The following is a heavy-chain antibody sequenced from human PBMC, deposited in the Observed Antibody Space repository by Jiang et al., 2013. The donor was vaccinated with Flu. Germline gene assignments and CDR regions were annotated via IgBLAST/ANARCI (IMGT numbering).Heavy chain of an antibody. V-gene: IGHV1-69*09. D-gene: IGHD3-22*01. CDR3: ARAGYYYDSSGYYYLRY. J-gene: IGHJ4*02. CDR1: GGTFSSYA. CDR2: IIPILGIA. Sequence: QLVESGAEVKKPGSSVKVSCKASGGTFSSYAISWVRQAPGQGLEWMGRIIPILGIANYAQKFQGRVTITADKSTSTAYMELSSLRSEDTAVYYCARAGYYYDSSGYYYLRYWGQGTLVTVSS.